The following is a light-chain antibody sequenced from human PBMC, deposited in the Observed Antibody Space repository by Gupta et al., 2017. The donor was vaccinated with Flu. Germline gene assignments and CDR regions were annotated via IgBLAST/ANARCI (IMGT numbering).Light chain of an antibody. J-gene: IGKJ2*01. Sequence: EIVLTQSPATLSLSPGERATFSCRASQSVRSYLAWYQQQPGQAPRLLVHDTSNRATGIPARFSGSGSGTDFTLTISSLEPEDFAVYYCQQRSNWPHTFGQGTKLEIK. CDR1: QSVRSY. CDR3: QQRSNWPHT. CDR2: DTS. V-gene: IGKV3-11*01.